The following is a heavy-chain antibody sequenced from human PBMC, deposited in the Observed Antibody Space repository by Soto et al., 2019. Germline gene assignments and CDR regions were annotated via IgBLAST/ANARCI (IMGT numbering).Heavy chain of an antibody. CDR3: ERGGGGGLFEH. Sequence: GGSLRLSCATSGFPFSDYYMSWIRQAPGKGLEWLSHISPKSTYRNYADSVKGRFTISRDNTKSSLFLQMNSLGVEDTAVYYCERGGGGGLFEHWGQGVLVTAPQ. CDR2: ISPKSTYR. J-gene: IGHJ4*02. V-gene: IGHV3-11*06. CDR1: GFPFSDYY. D-gene: IGHD2-21*01.